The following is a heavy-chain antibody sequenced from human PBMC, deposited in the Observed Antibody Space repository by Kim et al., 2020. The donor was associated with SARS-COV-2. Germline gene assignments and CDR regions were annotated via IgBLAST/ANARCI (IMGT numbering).Heavy chain of an antibody. CDR2: INAGNGNT. J-gene: IGHJ2*01. CDR3: AMRTTVTNRGDWYFDL. Sequence: ASVKVSCKASGYTFTSYAMHWVRQAPGQRLEWMGWINAGNGNTKYSQKFQGRVTITRDTSASTAYMELSSLRSEDTAVYYCAMRTTVTNRGDWYFDLWGRGTLVTVSS. V-gene: IGHV1-3*01. D-gene: IGHD4-17*01. CDR1: GYTFTSYA.